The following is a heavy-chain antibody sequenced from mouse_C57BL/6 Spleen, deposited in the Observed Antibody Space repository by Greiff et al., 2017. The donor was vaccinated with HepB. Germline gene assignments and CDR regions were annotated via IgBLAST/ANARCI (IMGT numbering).Heavy chain of an antibody. Sequence: VQLQQSGPGLVKPGASVKISCTASGYSFTDYNMNWVKQSNGKSLEWIGDINPNYCTTSYNQKFKGQSTLAVDQSSSTTYMQLTSLTSEDSAVYYRAREGGYGNEDYWGQGTTLTVSS. CDR1: GYSFTDYN. CDR2: INPNYCTT. J-gene: IGHJ2*01. V-gene: IGHV1-39*01. D-gene: IGHD1-1*01. CDR3: AREGGYGNEDY.